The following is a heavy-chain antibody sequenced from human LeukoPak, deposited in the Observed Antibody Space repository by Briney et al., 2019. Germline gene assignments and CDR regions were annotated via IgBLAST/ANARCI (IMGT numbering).Heavy chain of an antibody. Sequence: GGSLRLSCAASGFTFSSYWMSWVRQAPGKGLEWVANIKQDGSEKYYVDPVKGRFTISRDNAKNSLYLQMNSLRAEDTAVYYCAKDPCSSTSCYYFDYWGQGTLVTVSS. CDR3: AKDPCSSTSCYYFDY. D-gene: IGHD2-2*01. CDR1: GFTFSSYW. CDR2: IKQDGSEK. J-gene: IGHJ4*02. V-gene: IGHV3-7*01.